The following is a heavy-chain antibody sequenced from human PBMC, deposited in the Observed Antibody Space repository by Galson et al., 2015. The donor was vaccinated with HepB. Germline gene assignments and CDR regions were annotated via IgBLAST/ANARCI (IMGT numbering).Heavy chain of an antibody. V-gene: IGHV4-30-4*01. J-gene: IGHJ4*02. D-gene: IGHD5-18*01. Sequence: VSGGSITDDEYYWSWIRQPPGKALEWIGYIYNSASTSYNPSLKRRLHMSGDTSKNQFSLNLTSVTAADTAIYYCARGRGSSYGVYDHWGLGTLVTVSS. CDR3: ARGRGSSYGVYDH. CDR2: IYNSAST. CDR1: GGSITDDEYY.